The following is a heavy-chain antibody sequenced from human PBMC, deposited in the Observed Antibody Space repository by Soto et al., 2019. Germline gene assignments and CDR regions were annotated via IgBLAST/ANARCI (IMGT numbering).Heavy chain of an antibody. CDR3: ARAGRGCSSTSCHDAFDV. CDR1: GFTFSSYW. Sequence: PGGSLRLSCAASGFTFSSYWMSWVRQAPGKGLEWVANIKQDGSEKYYVDSGKGRFTISRDNAKNSLYLQMNSLRAEDTAVYYCARAGRGCSSTSCHDAFDVWGQGTMVTVSS. D-gene: IGHD2-2*01. V-gene: IGHV3-7*03. CDR2: IKQDGSEK. J-gene: IGHJ3*01.